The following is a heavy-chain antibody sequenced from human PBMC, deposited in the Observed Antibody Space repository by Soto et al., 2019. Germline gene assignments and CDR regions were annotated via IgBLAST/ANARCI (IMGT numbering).Heavy chain of an antibody. D-gene: IGHD6-13*01. Sequence: SETLSLTCAVYGGSFSGYYWSWIRQPPGKGLEWIGEINHSGSTNYNPSLKSRVTISVDTSKNQFSLKLSSVTAADTAVYYCARGRLYSSSWYVFYYGMDVWGQGTTVTVSS. CDR1: GGSFSGYY. CDR3: ARGRLYSSSWYVFYYGMDV. CDR2: INHSGST. J-gene: IGHJ6*02. V-gene: IGHV4-34*01.